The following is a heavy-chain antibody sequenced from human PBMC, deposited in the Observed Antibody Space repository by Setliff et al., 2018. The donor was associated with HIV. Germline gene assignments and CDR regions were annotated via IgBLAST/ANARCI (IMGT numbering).Heavy chain of an antibody. D-gene: IGHD3-16*01. CDR1: GGSISSGGYY. Sequence: SETLSLTCTVSGGSISSGGYYWSWIRQHPGKGLEWIGHIYYTEITYYNPSLRSRLTISLDTSKNQFSLKLSSVTAADTAVYFCARGGGTGSFDYWGQGTLVTVPQ. V-gene: IGHV4-31*03. J-gene: IGHJ4*02. CDR3: ARGGGTGSFDY. CDR2: IYYTEIT.